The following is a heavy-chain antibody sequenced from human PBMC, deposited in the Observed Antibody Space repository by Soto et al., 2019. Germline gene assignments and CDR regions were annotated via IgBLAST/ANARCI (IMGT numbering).Heavy chain of an antibody. V-gene: IGHV3-21*01. CDR2: ISSSGTYI. CDR3: AGIRMYYSSSEAAYYLDY. J-gene: IGHJ4*01. CDR1: GFTFSDYA. D-gene: IGHD6-13*01. Sequence: PGGSLRLSCAASGFTFSDYAMNWVRQSPGKGLEWVSSISSSGTYIYYADSLKGRFTISRDTAKNSVDLQMNSLRADDTAVYYCAGIRMYYSSSEAAYYLDYWGHGVLVTVSS.